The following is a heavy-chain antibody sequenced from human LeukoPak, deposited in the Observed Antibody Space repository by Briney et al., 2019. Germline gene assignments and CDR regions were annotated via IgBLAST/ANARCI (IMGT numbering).Heavy chain of an antibody. V-gene: IGHV1-69*05. Sequence: SVKVSCKASGGTFSSCAISWVRQAPGQGLEWMGGIIPIFGTANYAQKFQGRVTITTDESTSTAYMELSSLRSEDTAVYYCARSGYYTRYYYYMDVWGKGTTVTVSS. D-gene: IGHD3-3*01. CDR1: GGTFSSCA. CDR3: ARSGYYTRYYYYMDV. CDR2: IIPIFGTA. J-gene: IGHJ6*03.